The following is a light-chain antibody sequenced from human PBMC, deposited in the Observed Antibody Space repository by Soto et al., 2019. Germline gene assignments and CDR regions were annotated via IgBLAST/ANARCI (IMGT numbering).Light chain of an antibody. J-gene: IGKJ1*01. CDR3: QQYGSSPRT. Sequence: IVLTQSPGTLSFSPGERATLSCTVSQSVSSSYLAWYQQKPGQAPRLLIYGASSRATGIPDRFSGSGSGTDFTLAISRLEPEDFAVYYCQQYGSSPRTFGQGTKVDIK. V-gene: IGKV3-20*01. CDR2: GAS. CDR1: QSVSSSY.